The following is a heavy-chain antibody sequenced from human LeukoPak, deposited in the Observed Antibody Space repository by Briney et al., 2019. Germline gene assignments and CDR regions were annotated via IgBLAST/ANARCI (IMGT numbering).Heavy chain of an antibody. CDR3: ARALRVIPYYYYMDV. CDR2: ISSNGGST. V-gene: IGHV3-64*01. CDR1: GFTFSSYA. D-gene: IGHD4-17*01. Sequence: GGSLRLSCAASGFTFSSYAMHWVRQAPGKGLEYVSAISSNGGSTYYANSVKGRFTISRDNSKNTLYLQMGSLRAEDMAVYYCARALRVIPYYYYMDVWGKGTTVTVSS. J-gene: IGHJ6*03.